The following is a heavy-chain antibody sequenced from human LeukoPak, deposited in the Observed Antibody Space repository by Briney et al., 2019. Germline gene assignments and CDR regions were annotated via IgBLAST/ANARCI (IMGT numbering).Heavy chain of an antibody. Sequence: GGSLRLSCAASGFAFSSYLMSWVRQAPGKGLEWVSSISSSSSYIYYADSVKGRFTISRDNAKNSLYLQMNSLRAEDTAVYYCARTANFAAGYYIDYWGQGTLVTVSS. J-gene: IGHJ4*02. CDR2: ISSSSSYI. V-gene: IGHV3-21*01. CDR3: ARTANFAAGYYIDY. D-gene: IGHD6-13*01. CDR1: GFAFSSYL.